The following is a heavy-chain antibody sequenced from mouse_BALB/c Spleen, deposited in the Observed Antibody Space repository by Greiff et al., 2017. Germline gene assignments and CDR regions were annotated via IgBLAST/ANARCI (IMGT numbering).Heavy chain of an antibody. V-gene: IGHV14-3*02. J-gene: IGHJ1*01. CDR1: GFNIKDTY. CDR3: ARIKDYDGYFDV. CDR2: IDPANGNT. Sequence: EVQLQQSGAELVKPGASVKLSCTASGFNIKDTYMHWVKQRPGQGLEWIGRIDPANGNTKYDPKFQGKATITADTSSNTAYLQLSSLTSEDTAVYYCARIKDYDGYFDVWGAGTTVTVSS. D-gene: IGHD2-4*01.